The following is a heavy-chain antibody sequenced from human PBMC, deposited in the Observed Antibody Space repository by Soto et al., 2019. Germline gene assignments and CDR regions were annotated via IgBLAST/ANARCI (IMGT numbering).Heavy chain of an antibody. CDR1: GFTFSSYA. D-gene: IGHD6-6*01. CDR2: ISSNGGSI. Sequence: GGSLRLSCSASGFTFSSYAMHWVRQAPGKGLEYVSAISSNGGSIYYADSVKGRFTISRDNAKNSLYLQMNSLRAEDTAVYYCARDLYSSSARYFDYWGQGTLVTVSS. J-gene: IGHJ4*02. V-gene: IGHV3-64*04. CDR3: ARDLYSSSARYFDY.